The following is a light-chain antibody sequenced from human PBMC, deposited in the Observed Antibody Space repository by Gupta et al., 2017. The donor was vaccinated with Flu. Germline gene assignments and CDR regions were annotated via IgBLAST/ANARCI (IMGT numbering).Light chain of an antibody. Sequence: DIEMTQFPDLLTGSLGERDTFNCKSSQSLLYRSDNKNYLAWYQQKPGQPPNLLMYWASSRQYGVPDRFSGSRSGTAFSLTISSLQAEDVAVYFCQQYYSPLLYSFGQGTKLEI. CDR1: QSLLYRSDNKNY. CDR3: QQYYSPLLYS. CDR2: WAS. J-gene: IGKJ2*03. V-gene: IGKV4-1*01.